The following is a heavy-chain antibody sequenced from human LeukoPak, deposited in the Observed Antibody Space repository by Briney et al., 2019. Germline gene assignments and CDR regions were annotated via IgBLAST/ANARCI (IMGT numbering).Heavy chain of an antibody. D-gene: IGHD6-6*01. CDR1: GFTFGDYA. CDR2: ISYKAYGGTK. CDR3: TRVRIAARRYYYYGMDV. V-gene: IGHV3-49*04. J-gene: IGHJ6*02. Sequence: GGSLRLSCTASGFTFGDYAMSWVRQAPGKGLEGVGFISYKAYGGTKEYAASVKGRFTISRDDSKSIAYLQMNSLKTEDTAVYYCTRVRIAARRYYYYGMDVWGQGTTVTVSS.